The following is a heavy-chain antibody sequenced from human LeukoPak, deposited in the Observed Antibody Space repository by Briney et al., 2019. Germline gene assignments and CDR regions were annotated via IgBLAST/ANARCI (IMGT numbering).Heavy chain of an antibody. Sequence: SDTLSLTCTGSGGSISSGNFYWSWIRQPAGKGLEWIGRIYSSGITNYNPSLKSRVTISLDTSKNQFTLKLSSVTAADTAVYYCARSSYRAAAIIPWFGPWGQGILVTVSS. V-gene: IGHV4-61*02. J-gene: IGHJ5*02. CDR2: IYSSGIT. CDR3: ARSSYRAAAIIPWFGP. CDR1: GGSISSGNFY. D-gene: IGHD4/OR15-4a*01.